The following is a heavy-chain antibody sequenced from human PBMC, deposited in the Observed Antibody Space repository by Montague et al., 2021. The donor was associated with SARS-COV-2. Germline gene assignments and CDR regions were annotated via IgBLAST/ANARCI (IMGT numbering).Heavy chain of an antibody. CDR1: GFTFSSYD. V-gene: IGHV3-13*05. CDR2: IGTAGDP. D-gene: IGHD3-22*01. CDR3: ARGRRDSSGYYFDY. J-gene: IGHJ4*02. Sequence: SLRLSCAASGFTFSSYDMHWVRQATGKGLEWVSAIGTAGDPYYPRSVKGRCTIFRENAKNSSYLQMNSLSAGDTAVYYCARGRRDSSGYYFDYWGQGTLVTASS.